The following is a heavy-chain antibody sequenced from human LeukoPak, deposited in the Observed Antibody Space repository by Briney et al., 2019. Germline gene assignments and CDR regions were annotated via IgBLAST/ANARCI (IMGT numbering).Heavy chain of an antibody. CDR1: GDRMANNW. V-gene: IGHV5-51*01. CDR3: ARFALTSSLDY. D-gene: IGHD6-13*01. CDR2: IYPGNSDT. J-gene: IGHJ4*02. Sequence: GESLKISCKISGDRMANNWIGWVRQVPGKGLEWLGLIYPGNSDTRYSPFFQGQVTFSVDTSISTAYLHWGGLKASDTAMYYCARFALTSSLDYWGQGTLVTVSS.